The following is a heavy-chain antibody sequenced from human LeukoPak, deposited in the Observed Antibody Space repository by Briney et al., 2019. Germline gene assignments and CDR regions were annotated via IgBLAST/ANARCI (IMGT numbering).Heavy chain of an antibody. V-gene: IGHV3-48*01. Sequence: PGGSLRLSCAASGFTFSSYSMNWVRQAPGKGLEWVSYISSSSSTIYYADSVKGRFTVPRDNAKNSLYLQMNSLRAEDTAVYYCARDDGWRDIVVVPAAIGWFDRWGQGTLVTVSS. D-gene: IGHD2-2*01. CDR1: GFTFSSYS. J-gene: IGHJ5*02. CDR3: ARDDGWRDIVVVPAAIGWFDR. CDR2: ISSSSSTI.